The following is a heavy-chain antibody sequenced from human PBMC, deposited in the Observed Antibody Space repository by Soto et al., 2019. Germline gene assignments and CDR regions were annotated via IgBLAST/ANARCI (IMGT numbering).Heavy chain of an antibody. Sequence: GGSLRLSCAASGFTFSSYAMSWVRQAPGKGLEWVSAISGSGGSTYYADSVKGRFTISRDNAKNSLYLQMNSLRAEDTAVYYCARDYYRFNSGYGFSMDVWSRGTTVTVSS. CDR2: ISGSGGST. CDR3: ARDYYRFNSGYGFSMDV. V-gene: IGHV3-23*01. D-gene: IGHD5-12*01. J-gene: IGHJ6*02. CDR1: GFTFSSYA.